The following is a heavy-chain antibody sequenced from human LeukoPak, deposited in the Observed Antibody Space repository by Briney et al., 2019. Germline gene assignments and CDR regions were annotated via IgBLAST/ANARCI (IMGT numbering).Heavy chain of an antibody. J-gene: IGHJ4*02. V-gene: IGHV3-23*01. CDR2: ISGSGSST. D-gene: IGHD6-13*01. CDR3: AKDSTYSNTWYYFDY. CDR1: GFTFSSFG. Sequence: GGSLRLSCAASGFTFSSFGISWVSQALGKGLEWVSSISGSGSSTYYADSVKGRFTISRDNSKSTVYLQMNSLRADDTAVYYCAKDSTYSNTWYYFDYWGRGTLVSVSS.